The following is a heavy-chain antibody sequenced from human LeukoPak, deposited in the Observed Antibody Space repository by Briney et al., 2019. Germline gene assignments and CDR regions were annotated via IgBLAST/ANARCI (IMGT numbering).Heavy chain of an antibody. V-gene: IGHV1-2*02. CDR2: INPNSGDT. J-gene: IGHJ6*02. CDR1: GYPFRGDS. CDR3: AKDLGGKRHYYYGWDV. Sequence: GASVKVSCKASGYPFRGDSMHWVRQAPGQGLEWMGLINPNSGDTKYEQKFQGRVTMAWDTSISTVYMELKRLTSDDTAVYYCAKDLGGKRHYYYGWDVWGQGTTVTVSS.